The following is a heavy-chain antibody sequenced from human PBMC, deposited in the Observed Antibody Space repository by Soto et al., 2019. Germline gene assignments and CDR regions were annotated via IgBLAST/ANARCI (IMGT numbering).Heavy chain of an antibody. CDR3: AKELIEGGSYYGVVDH. CDR1: GLSFSSYG. CDR2: ISGSATGT. V-gene: IGHV3-23*01. J-gene: IGHJ4*02. Sequence: EVQLLESGGGWVERGGSLSPSCAPSGLSFSSYGMSWVRQAPGKGREWVSGISGSATGTYYADSVKGRFTISRDNSMNTLYLQMNSLRAEDTALYYCAKELIEGGSYYGVVDHWGQGTLVTVSS. D-gene: IGHD1-26*01.